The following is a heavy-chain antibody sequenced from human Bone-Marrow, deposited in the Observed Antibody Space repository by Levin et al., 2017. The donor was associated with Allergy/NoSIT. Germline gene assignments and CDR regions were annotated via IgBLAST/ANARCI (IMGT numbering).Heavy chain of an antibody. CDR2: MNPNSGNT. D-gene: IGHD4-11*01. CDR3: TRGAFDSNYHFYMDV. CDR1: GYTFTRCD. J-gene: IGHJ6*03. Sequence: GESLKISCKASGYTFTRCDINWVRQAIGQGLEWMGWMNPNSGNTGYAPKFQGRVTMTRNTSTGTAFMELTSLRSEDTAVYYCTRGAFDSNYHFYMDVWGKGTTVTVSS. V-gene: IGHV1-8*01.